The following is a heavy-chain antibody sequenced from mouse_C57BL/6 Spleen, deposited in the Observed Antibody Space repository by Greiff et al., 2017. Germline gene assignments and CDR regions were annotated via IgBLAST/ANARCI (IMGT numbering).Heavy chain of an antibody. J-gene: IGHJ4*01. D-gene: IGHD2-4*01. CDR3: ARSMIYYDYAYAMDY. CDR1: GYTFTSYW. Sequence: VQLQQPGAELVKPGASVKLSCKASGYTFTSYWMHWVKQRPGQGLEWIGMIHPNSGSTNYNEKFKSKATLTVDKSSSTAYMQLSSLTSEDSAVYYCARSMIYYDYAYAMDYWGQGTSVTVSS. V-gene: IGHV1-64*01. CDR2: IHPNSGST.